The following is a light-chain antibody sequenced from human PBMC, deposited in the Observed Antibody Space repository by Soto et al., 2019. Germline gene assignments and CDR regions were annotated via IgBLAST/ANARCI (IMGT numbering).Light chain of an antibody. CDR3: QQLNSYPQT. J-gene: IGKJ5*01. CDR1: RGISSY. V-gene: IGKV1-9*01. Sequence: IQLTQSQCSLSVSVGDRATITCRASRGISSYLAWHQQKPGKPPKLLVYSASTLQSGVPSRFSGSGSGPDFTLTISSLQPEDSATYFCQQLNSYPQTFGQGTRLEIK. CDR2: SAS.